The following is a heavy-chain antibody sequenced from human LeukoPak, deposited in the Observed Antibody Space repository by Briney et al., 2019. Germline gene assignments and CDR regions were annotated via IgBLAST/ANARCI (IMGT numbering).Heavy chain of an antibody. CDR1: GLSISGQW. Sequence: GGSLRLSCVASGLSISGQWMNWVRQAPGQGLECVSNIKHDGSEEYYVDSVKGRFTISRDDGRNSVSLQMNSVRAEDTAVYYCGYTNNFYHWGQGTLVVVSS. J-gene: IGHJ4*02. V-gene: IGHV3-7*01. D-gene: IGHD3-16*02. CDR2: IKHDGSEE. CDR3: GYTNNFYH.